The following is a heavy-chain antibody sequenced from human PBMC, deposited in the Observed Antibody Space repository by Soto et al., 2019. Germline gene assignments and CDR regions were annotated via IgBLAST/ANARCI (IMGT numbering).Heavy chain of an antibody. Sequence: PSPTLSLTCAICGDSVSSNTAAWNWIRQSPSRGLEWLGRTYYRSKWYIDYAVSVRSRMTINPDTSKNQFSLQVNSVTPEDTAMYYCARGTPFFDLWGLGTPVTVSS. J-gene: IGHJ4*02. CDR3: ARGTPFFDL. CDR2: TYYRSKWYI. CDR1: GDSVSSNTAA. V-gene: IGHV6-1*01.